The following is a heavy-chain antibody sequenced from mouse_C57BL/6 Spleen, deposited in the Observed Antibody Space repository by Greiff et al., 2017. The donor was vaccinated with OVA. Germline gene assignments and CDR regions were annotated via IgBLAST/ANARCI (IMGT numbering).Heavy chain of an antibody. J-gene: IGHJ1*03. Sequence: EVKVVESGGGLVKPGGSLKLSCAASGFTFSSYAMSWVRQTPEKRLEWVATISDGGSYTYYPDNVKGRFTISRDNAKNNLYLQMSHLKSEDTAMYYCARRAPITTVVATDWYFDVWGTGTTVTVSS. CDR1: GFTFSSYA. V-gene: IGHV5-4*03. CDR2: ISDGGSYT. CDR3: ARRAPITTVVATDWYFDV. D-gene: IGHD1-1*01.